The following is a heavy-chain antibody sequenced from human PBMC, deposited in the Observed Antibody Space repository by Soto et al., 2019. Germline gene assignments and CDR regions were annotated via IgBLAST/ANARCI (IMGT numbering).Heavy chain of an antibody. V-gene: IGHV3-48*01. J-gene: IGHJ3*02. Sequence: GGSLRLSCAASGFTFSSYSMNWVRQAPGKGLEWVSYISSSSSTIYYADSVKGRFTISRDNAKNSLYLQMNSLRAEDTAVYYCARVSGLTYYDILTGPKGDAFDIWGQGTMVTVSS. CDR1: GFTFSSYS. CDR3: ARVSGLTYYDILTGPKGDAFDI. D-gene: IGHD3-9*01. CDR2: ISSSSSTI.